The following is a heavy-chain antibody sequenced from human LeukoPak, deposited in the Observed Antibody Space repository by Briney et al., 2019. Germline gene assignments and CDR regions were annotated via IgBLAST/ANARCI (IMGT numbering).Heavy chain of an antibody. J-gene: IGHJ4*02. D-gene: IGHD6-6*01. CDR3: ARPQMSSSSAAALGY. CDR1: GFPFSNYY. CDR2: IGSSGATI. V-gene: IGHV3-11*01. Sequence: NPGGALRLSCAASGFPFSNYYMSWIRQAPGKGLEWVSYIGSSGATIYYADSVKGRFTISRDNAKNSLYLQMNGLRAEDTAVYYCARPQMSSSSAAALGYWGRGTLVTVSS.